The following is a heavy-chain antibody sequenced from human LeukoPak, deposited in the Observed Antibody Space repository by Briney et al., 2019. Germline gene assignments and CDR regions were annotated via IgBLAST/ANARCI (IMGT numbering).Heavy chain of an antibody. Sequence: PGGSLRLSCAASAFIFDDYAMHWVRQAPGKGLEWVSGISWNSGSIGYADSVKGRFTISRDNAKNSLYLQMNSLRAEDTALYYCTKDRRYSYGSGDAFDFWGQGTMVTVSS. J-gene: IGHJ3*01. CDR2: ISWNSGSI. CDR3: TKDRRYSYGSGDAFDF. CDR1: AFIFDDYA. D-gene: IGHD5-18*01. V-gene: IGHV3-9*01.